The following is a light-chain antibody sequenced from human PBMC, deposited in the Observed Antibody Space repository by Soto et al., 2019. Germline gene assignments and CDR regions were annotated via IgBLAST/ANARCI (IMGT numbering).Light chain of an antibody. J-gene: IGLJ2*01. CDR1: SSDVGGYNY. CDR2: DVS. CDR3: SLYTSSSPVV. V-gene: IGLV2-14*01. Sequence: QSALTQPASVSGSPGQSITISCTGTSSDVGGYNYVSWYQQHPGKAPKLMIYDVSNRPSGVSNRFSGSKSGNTASLTISGLQAEDEADYYCSLYTSSSPVVFGGGTKLNVL.